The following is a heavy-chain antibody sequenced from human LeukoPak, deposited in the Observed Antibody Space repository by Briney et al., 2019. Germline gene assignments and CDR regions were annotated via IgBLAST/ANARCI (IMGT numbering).Heavy chain of an antibody. D-gene: IGHD5-24*01. CDR3: ARNPKLSTRDGYNL. V-gene: IGHV3-23*01. Sequence: GGSLRLSCAASGFSFNSYAMSWVRQAPGKGLEWVSGISATGGSTYHADSVKGRFTFSRDNAKNSLYLQMNSLRAEDTAVYYCARNPKLSTRDGYNLWGQGTLVTVSS. J-gene: IGHJ4*02. CDR2: ISATGGST. CDR1: GFSFNSYA.